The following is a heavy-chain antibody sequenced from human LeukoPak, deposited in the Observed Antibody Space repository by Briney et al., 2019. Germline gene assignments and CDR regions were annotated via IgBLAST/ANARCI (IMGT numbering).Heavy chain of an antibody. J-gene: IGHJ5*02. V-gene: IGHV1-69*01. CDR1: GGTFSSYA. Sequence: SVKVSCKASGGTFSSYAISWVRQAPGQGLEWMGGIIPIFGTANYAQKFQGRVTITAAESASTAYMELSSLRSEDTAVYYCAREYSYGTASWGQGTLVTVSS. CDR3: AREYSYGTAS. CDR2: IIPIFGTA. D-gene: IGHD5-18*01.